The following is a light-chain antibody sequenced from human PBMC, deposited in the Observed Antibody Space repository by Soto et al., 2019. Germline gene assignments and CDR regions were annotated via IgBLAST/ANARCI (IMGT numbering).Light chain of an antibody. CDR2: DVS. J-gene: IGLJ3*02. CDR3: CSYAGSYSWV. V-gene: IGLV2-11*01. Sequence: QSVLTQPRSVPGSPGQSVTISCTGTSSDVGAYNYVSWYQHQPGKAPKVLIYDVSERPSGFPDRFSGSKSDNKASLTISGLQSEDEADYYCCSYAGSYSWVFGGGTKLTVL. CDR1: SSDVGAYNY.